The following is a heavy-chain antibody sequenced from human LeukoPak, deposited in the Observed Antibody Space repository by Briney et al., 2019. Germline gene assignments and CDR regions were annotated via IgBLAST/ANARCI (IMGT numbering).Heavy chain of an antibody. CDR2: IYYSGST. Sequence: SETLSLTCTVSGGSISSSSYYWGWIRQPPGKGLEWIGNIYYSGSTYYNPSLKSRVTISVGTSKNQFSLKLSSVTAADTAVYYCASGYDNSGYYYVPDYWGQGTLVTVSS. J-gene: IGHJ4*02. V-gene: IGHV4-39*01. CDR3: ASGYDNSGYYYVPDY. CDR1: GGSISSSSYY. D-gene: IGHD3-22*01.